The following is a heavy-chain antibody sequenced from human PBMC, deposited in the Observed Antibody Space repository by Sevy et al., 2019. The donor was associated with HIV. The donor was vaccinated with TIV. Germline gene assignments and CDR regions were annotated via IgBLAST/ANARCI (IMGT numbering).Heavy chain of an antibody. V-gene: IGHV3-7*01. CDR2: INEGGSRL. J-gene: IGHJ4*02. Sequence: GGSLRLSCVASGFTFSDSWMTWVRQAPGKGLERIAFINEGGSRLGYVDSVRGRFTISRENTKNSLYLQMNSLRAEDTAVYFCARDRAYSALDYWGQGTLVTVSS. CDR1: GFTFSDSW. D-gene: IGHD5-18*01. CDR3: ARDRAYSALDY.